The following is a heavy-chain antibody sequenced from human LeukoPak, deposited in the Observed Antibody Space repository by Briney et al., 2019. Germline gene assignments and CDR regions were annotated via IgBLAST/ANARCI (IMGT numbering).Heavy chain of an antibody. J-gene: IGHJ6*03. Sequence: SGGSLRLSCAASGFTFSSYSMNWVRQAPGKGLEWVSSISSSSSYIYYADSVKGRFTISRDNAKNSLYLQMNSLRAEDTAVYYCARGPAAYFYYYYMDVWGKGTTVTVSS. CDR1: GFTFSSYS. D-gene: IGHD2-2*01. CDR3: ARGPAAYFYYYYMDV. V-gene: IGHV3-21*01. CDR2: ISSSSSYI.